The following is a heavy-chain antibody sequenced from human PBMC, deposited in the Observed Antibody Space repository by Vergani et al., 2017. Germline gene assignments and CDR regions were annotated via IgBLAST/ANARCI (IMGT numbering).Heavy chain of an antibody. J-gene: IGHJ4*02. D-gene: IGHD6-19*01. V-gene: IGHV1-3*01. Sequence: QVQLVQSGAEVKKPGASVKVSCKASGYTFTSYAMHWVRQAPGQRLEWMGWINAGNGNTKYSQKFQGRVTITRDTSASTAYMELNSLRAEDTAVYYCADTRSSGWKELGNWGQGTLVTVSS. CDR3: ADTRSSGWKELGN. CDR2: INAGNGNT. CDR1: GYTFTSYA.